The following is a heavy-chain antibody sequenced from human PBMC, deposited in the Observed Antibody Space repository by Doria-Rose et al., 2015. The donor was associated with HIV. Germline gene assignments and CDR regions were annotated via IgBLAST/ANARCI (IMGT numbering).Heavy chain of an antibody. Sequence: LEWISYISSSDSTIYYADSVKGRFTISRDNAKNSLYLHMNSLRADDTAVYYCARDRRITTSSWYFFDYWGQGTLVTVSS. CDR2: ISSSDSTI. D-gene: IGHD6-13*01. V-gene: IGHV3-11*04. CDR3: ARDRRITTSSWYFFDY. J-gene: IGHJ4*02.